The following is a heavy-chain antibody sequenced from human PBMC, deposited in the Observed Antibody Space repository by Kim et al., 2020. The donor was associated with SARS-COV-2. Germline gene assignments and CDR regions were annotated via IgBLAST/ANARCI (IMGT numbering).Heavy chain of an antibody. CDR3: ARGVRSFDWFTRSGYYYYIDV. V-gene: IGHV1-8*01. CDR2: MNPNSGNT. J-gene: IGHJ6*03. D-gene: IGHD3-9*01. Sequence: ASVKVSCKASGYTFTSYDINWVRQATGQGLEWMGWMNPNSGNTGYAQKFQGRVTMTRNTSISTAYMELSSLRSEDTAVYYCARGVRSFDWFTRSGYYYYIDVWGKGTTVTVSS. CDR1: GYTFTSYD.